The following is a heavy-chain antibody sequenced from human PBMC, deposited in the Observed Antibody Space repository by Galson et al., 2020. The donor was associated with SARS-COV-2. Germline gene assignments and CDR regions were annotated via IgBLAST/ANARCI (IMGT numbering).Heavy chain of an antibody. D-gene: IGHD6-19*01. V-gene: IGHV4-34*01. Sequence: SETLSLTCAVYGGSFSGYYWSWIRQPPGKGLEWIGEINHSGSTNYNPSLKSRVTISVDTSKNQFSLKLSSVTAADTAVYYCARGARQWLAPRKKQYCYFDYWGQGTLVIVSS. CDR1: GGSFSGYY. J-gene: IGHJ4*02. CDR2: INHSGST. CDR3: ARGARQWLAPRKKQYCYFDY.